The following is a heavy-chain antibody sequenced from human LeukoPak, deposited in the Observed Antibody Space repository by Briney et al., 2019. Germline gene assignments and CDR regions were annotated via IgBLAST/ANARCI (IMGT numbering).Heavy chain of an antibody. CDR2: IFTSGSV. CDR3: ARGINSGDSRFFDP. Sequence: KPSETLSLTRTVSGGSPSNYYWSWIRQPDGKGLEWIGRIFTSGSVNYNPSLKSRVTMSVDTSKNQFSLNLTSVTAADTAVYFCARGINSGDSRFFDPWGQGTLVTVSS. D-gene: IGHD6-13*01. V-gene: IGHV4-4*07. CDR1: GGSPSNYY. J-gene: IGHJ5*02.